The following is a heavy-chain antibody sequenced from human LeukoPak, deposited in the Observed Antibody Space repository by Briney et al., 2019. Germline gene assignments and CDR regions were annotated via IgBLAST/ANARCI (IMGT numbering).Heavy chain of an antibody. V-gene: IGHV5-51*01. J-gene: IGHJ5*01. CDR1: GYIFSDYW. D-gene: IGHD3-9*01. CDR2: IYPGDSDV. Sequence: PGESLKISCTGSGYIFSDYWIGWVRQMPGKGLEWMGIIYPGDSDVRYSPSFQGQVIMSADKSISTAYLEWSGLKASDTAMYYCARLSRPHILDTNWFDSWGQGSLVTVSS. CDR3: ARLSRPHILDTNWFDS.